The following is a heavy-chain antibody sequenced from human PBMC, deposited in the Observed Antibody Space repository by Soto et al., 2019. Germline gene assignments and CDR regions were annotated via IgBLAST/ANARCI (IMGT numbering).Heavy chain of an antibody. V-gene: IGHV1-69*12. Sequence: QVQLVQSGAEVKKPGSSVKVSCKASGGTFSSYAISWVRQAPGQGLEWMGGIIPIFGTANYAQKFQGRVTITEDEPTSTAYMELGSLRSEDTAMYYCARGESIASFWFDYWGQGTLVTVSS. CDR1: GGTFSSYA. D-gene: IGHD6-6*01. CDR2: IIPIFGTA. CDR3: ARGESIASFWFDY. J-gene: IGHJ4*02.